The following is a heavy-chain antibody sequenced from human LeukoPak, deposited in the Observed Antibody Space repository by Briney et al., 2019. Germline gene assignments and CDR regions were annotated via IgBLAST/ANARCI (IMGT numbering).Heavy chain of an antibody. J-gene: IGHJ4*02. CDR1: GFTFDDYA. CDR2: ISWDGGST. D-gene: IGHD3-10*01. CDR3: ARADYYTSGTFRYYFDY. V-gene: IGHV3-43D*03. Sequence: GGSLRLSCAASGFTFDDYAMHWVRQAPGKGLEWVSLISWDGGSTYYADSVKGRFTISRDNSKNSLYLQMNSLEPEDTAVYYCARADYYTSGTFRYYFDYWGQGTLVSVSS.